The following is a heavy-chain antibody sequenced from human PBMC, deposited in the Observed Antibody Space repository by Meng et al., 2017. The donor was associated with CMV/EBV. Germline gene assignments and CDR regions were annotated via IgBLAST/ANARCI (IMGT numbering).Heavy chain of an antibody. CDR2: IKQDGSEK. CDR1: GFTFSSYW. D-gene: IGHD3-16*01. J-gene: IGHJ4*02. V-gene: IGHV3-7*01. CDR3: VRDIMYLDY. Sequence: GESLKISCAASGFTFSSYWMSWVRQAPGKGLEWVANIKQDGSEKYYVDSVKGRFTISRDNAKNSLYLQMNSLRAEDTAVYYCVRDIMYLDYWGQGTLVTVSS.